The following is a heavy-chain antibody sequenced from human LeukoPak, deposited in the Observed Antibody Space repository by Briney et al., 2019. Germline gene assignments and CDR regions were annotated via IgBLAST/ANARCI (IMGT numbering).Heavy chain of an antibody. D-gene: IGHD3-22*01. CDR2: ISGAGGTT. V-gene: IGHV3-23*01. J-gene: IGHJ4*02. CDR3: AKASDFDSSGFPIDVFDF. CDR1: GFTFSTFD. Sequence: PGGSLRLSCAASGFTFSTFDMSWVRQAPGKGLQWVSTISGAGGTTLFADSVKGRFSIPRDNSNNKVFLQMNSLRVEDTAVYYCAKASDFDSSGFPIDVFDFWGQGLLVSVAS.